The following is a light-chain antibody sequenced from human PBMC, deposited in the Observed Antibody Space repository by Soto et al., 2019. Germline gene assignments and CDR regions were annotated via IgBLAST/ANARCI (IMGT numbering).Light chain of an antibody. CDR2: KAS. V-gene: IGKV1-5*03. CDR3: QHFNSYRFT. J-gene: IGKJ3*01. CDR1: QSISSW. Sequence: DVQMTQSPSTLSASVGDRVTITCRASQSISSWLAWYQQKPGKAPKLLIYKASSLESGVPSRFSGSGSGTEFTLTISNLQPDDFATYSCQHFNSYRFTFGPGTKVDI.